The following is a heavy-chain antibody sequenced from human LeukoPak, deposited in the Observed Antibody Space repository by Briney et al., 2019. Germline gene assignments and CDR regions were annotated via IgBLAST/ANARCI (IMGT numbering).Heavy chain of an antibody. D-gene: IGHD3-10*01. V-gene: IGHV3-23*01. CDR2: ISGSDGST. Sequence: PGGTLRLSCAASGFTFSSYGMSWVRQAPGKGLEWVSAISGSDGSTYYADSVKGRFTISRDNSKNTLYLQMNSLRAEDTAVYYCAKDGRQSLYYYGSGSYRRAPFDYWGQGTLVTVSS. CDR3: AKDGRQSLYYYGSGSYRRAPFDY. CDR1: GFTFSSYG. J-gene: IGHJ4*02.